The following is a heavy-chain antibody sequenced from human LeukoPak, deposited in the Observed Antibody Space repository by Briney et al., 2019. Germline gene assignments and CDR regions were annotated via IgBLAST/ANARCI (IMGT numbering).Heavy chain of an antibody. CDR3: AKDYQQLVDFDY. CDR2: ISSSSSYI. Sequence: PGGSLRLSCAASGFTFSSYSMNWVRQAPGEGLEWVSSISSSSSYIYYADSVKGRFTISRDNSKNTLYLQMNSLRAEDTAVYYCAKDYQQLVDFDYWGQGTLVTVSS. J-gene: IGHJ4*02. CDR1: GFTFSSYS. V-gene: IGHV3-21*01. D-gene: IGHD6-6*01.